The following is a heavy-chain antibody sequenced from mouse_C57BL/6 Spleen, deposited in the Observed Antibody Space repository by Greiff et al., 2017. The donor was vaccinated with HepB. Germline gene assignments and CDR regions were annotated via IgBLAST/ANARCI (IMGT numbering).Heavy chain of an antibody. V-gene: IGHV5-6*02. D-gene: IGHD1-1*01. J-gene: IGHJ4*01. Sequence: DVKLVESGGDLVKPGGSLKLSCAASGFTFSSYGMSWVRQTPDKRLEWVATISSGGSYTYYPDSVKGRFTISRDNAKNTLYLQMSSLKSEDTAMYYCARHGATVVAPDAMDYWGQGTSVTVSS. CDR1: GFTFSSYG. CDR2: ISSGGSYT. CDR3: ARHGATVVAPDAMDY.